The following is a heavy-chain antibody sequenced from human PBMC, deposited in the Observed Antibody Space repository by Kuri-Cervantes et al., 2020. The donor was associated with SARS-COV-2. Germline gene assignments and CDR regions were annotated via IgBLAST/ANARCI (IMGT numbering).Heavy chain of an antibody. CDR2: ISSSSSYI. J-gene: IGHJ3*02. CDR3: AKDSLGLRYFDWLLKEGAFDI. V-gene: IGHV3-21*01. Sequence: GGSLRLSCAASGFTFSSYSMNWVRQAPGKGLEWVSSISSSSSYIYYADSVKGRFTISRDNAKNSLYLQMNSLRAEDTAVYYCAKDSLGLRYFDWLLKEGAFDIWGQGTMVTVSS. CDR1: GFTFSSYS. D-gene: IGHD3-9*01.